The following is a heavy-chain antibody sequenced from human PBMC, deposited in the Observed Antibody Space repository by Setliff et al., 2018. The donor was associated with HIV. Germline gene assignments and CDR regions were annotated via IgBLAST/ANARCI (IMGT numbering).Heavy chain of an antibody. V-gene: IGHV4-4*02. D-gene: IGHD3-10*01. CDR3: ARLHTDYGSWFFDH. J-gene: IGHJ5*02. CDR2: IYHSGCT. Sequence: SETLSLTCDVSGVSISDNNYWNWVRQPPGKGLEWIGEIYHSGCTNYNPSLKSRVTISVDMSKKRFSLKLTSVTAADTAVYYCARLHTDYGSWFFDHWGQGILVTVSS. CDR1: GVSISDNNY.